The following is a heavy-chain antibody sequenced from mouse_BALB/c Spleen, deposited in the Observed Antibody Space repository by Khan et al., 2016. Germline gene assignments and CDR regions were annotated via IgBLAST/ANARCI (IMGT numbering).Heavy chain of an antibody. D-gene: IGHD2-2*01. V-gene: IGHV1-87*01. CDR1: GYTFTSYW. Sequence: QVQLQQSGAELVKPGASVKLSCKASGYTFTSYWMQWVKQRPGQGLEWIGAIYPGGGNTRYNEKFKGKATFTADTSSNTAYMQLSSLASEDSAVYYCASGNDPFAYWGQGTPVTVSA. CDR3: ASGNDPFAY. CDR2: IYPGGGNT. J-gene: IGHJ3*01.